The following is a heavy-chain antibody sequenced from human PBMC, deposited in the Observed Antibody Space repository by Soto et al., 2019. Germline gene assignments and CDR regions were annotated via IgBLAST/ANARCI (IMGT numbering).Heavy chain of an antibody. CDR3: ARASYYFYYYMDV. CDR2: IYSDGGT. Sequence: EVHLVESGGGLVQPGGSLRLSCAASGFTVSSNYISWVRQAPGKGLEWVSVIYSDGGTHYADSLKGRFTISRDNSTNTMHRQTYSLRAEDTAVYYCARASYYFYYYMDVWGKATTVTVSS. V-gene: IGHV3-66*01. CDR1: GFTVSSNY. J-gene: IGHJ6*03.